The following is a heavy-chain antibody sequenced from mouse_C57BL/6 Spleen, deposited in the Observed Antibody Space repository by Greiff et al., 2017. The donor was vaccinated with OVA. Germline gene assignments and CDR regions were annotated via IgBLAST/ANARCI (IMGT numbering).Heavy chain of an antibody. V-gene: IGHV14-3*01. D-gene: IGHD1-1*01. CDR3: ARSDYYGSSYVCWYFDV. CDR2: IDPANGNT. CDR1: GFNIKNTY. Sequence: VQLQQSVAELVRPGASVKLSCTASGFNIKNTYMHWVKQRPEQGLEWIGRIDPANGNTKYAPKFQGKATITADTSSNTAYLQLSSLTSEDTAIYYGARSDYYGSSYVCWYFDVWGTGTTVTVSS. J-gene: IGHJ1*03.